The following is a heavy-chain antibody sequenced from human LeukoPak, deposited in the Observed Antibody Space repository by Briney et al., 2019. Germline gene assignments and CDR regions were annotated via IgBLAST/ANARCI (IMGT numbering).Heavy chain of an antibody. D-gene: IGHD3-22*01. Sequence: GGSLRLSCTASGITFSTYAMSWVRRAPAKGLEWVSGISGSGGGTYNADSVKGRFTISRDDSKNTLYLQMSSLKVEDTAIYYCAKANQEAYYGSRGYPTFDNWGQGTLVTVSS. CDR2: ISGSGGGT. V-gene: IGHV3-23*01. CDR1: GITFSTYA. CDR3: AKANQEAYYGSRGYPTFDN. J-gene: IGHJ4*02.